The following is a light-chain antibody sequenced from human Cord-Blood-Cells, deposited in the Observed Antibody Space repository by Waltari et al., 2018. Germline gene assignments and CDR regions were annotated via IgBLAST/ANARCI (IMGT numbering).Light chain of an antibody. CDR3: CSYAGSSHWV. CDR1: SSDVGGYNY. J-gene: IGLJ3*02. CDR2: DVS. V-gene: IGLV2-11*01. Sequence: QSALTQPRSVSGSPGQSVTISCTGTSSDVGGYNYVSWYQQHPGKAPKLLIYDVSRRPPWVPDRFAGAKSGNTASLTISGLQAEDEADYYCCSYAGSSHWVFGGGTKLTVL.